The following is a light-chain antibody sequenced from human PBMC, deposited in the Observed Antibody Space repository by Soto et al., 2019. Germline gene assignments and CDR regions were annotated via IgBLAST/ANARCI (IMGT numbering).Light chain of an antibody. CDR1: SSDVGGYDY. Sequence: QSPLRQPPSASGSPGQSVTISCTGTSSDVGGYDYVSWYQQHPGKAPKLMIYEVTIRPSGVSDRFSGSKSGNKASLTVSGLQAEDEADYYCSSYKGGKPSYVFGTGTQLTVL. J-gene: IGLJ1*01. V-gene: IGLV2-8*01. CDR2: EVT. CDR3: SSYKGGKPSYV.